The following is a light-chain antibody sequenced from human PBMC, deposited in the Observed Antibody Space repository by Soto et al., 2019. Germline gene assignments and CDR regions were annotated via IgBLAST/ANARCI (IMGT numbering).Light chain of an antibody. CDR2: RTS. Sequence: EIVWTQSPGTLSLSPGERATLSCRASQSVSSSYLAWYQQKPGQAPRLLIYRTSNRATGIPDRFSGSGSGTDFTLTISRLEPEDFAVYWCQQYDSSPRTFGQGTKVDIK. CDR3: QQYDSSPRT. CDR1: QSVSSSY. J-gene: IGKJ1*01. V-gene: IGKV3-20*01.